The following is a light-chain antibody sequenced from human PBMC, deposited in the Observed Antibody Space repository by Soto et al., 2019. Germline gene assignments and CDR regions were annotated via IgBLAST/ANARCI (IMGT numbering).Light chain of an antibody. CDR3: SSYTSSITYV. CDR1: SSDIGDYNY. V-gene: IGLV2-14*01. CDR2: GVN. J-gene: IGLJ1*01. Sequence: QPALAQPASVSGSPGQSITISYTGTSSDIGDYNYVSWYQQRPEKAPELMIYGVNNRPPGVSNRFSGSQSGNTASLTISGLQAEDEADYYCSSYTSSITYVFGTGTKVTVL.